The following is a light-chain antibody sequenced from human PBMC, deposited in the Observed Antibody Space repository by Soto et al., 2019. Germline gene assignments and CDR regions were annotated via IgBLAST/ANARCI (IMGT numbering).Light chain of an antibody. J-gene: IGKJ2*01. CDR2: GAS. V-gene: IGKV3-20*01. Sequence: IVLTQSPATLSLSPGESATLSCRASQSVSGTYLAWYQQKPGRAPRLLIYGASARATGVPDKFNGSGSGTDFTLTINRLEPEDFAMYYCQQYGNLPRYTFGQGTKVE. CDR1: QSVSGTY. CDR3: QQYGNLPRYT.